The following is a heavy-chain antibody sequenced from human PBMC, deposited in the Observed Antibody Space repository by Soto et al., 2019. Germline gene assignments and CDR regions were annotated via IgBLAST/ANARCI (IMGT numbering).Heavy chain of an antibody. Sequence: QVQLQQWGAGLLKPSETLSLTCAVYGGSFSGYYWSWIRQPPGKGLEWIGEINHSGSTNYNPSLKSRVTISVDTSKNQFSLKLSSVTAADTAVYYCARNSKGYSYGYVYWGQGTLVTVSS. V-gene: IGHV4-34*01. CDR1: GGSFSGYY. CDR3: ARNSKGYSYGYVY. CDR2: INHSGST. J-gene: IGHJ4*02. D-gene: IGHD5-18*01.